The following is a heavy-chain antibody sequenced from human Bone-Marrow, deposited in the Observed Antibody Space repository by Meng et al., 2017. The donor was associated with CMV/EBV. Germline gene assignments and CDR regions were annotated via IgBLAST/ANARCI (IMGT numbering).Heavy chain of an antibody. J-gene: IGHJ6*02. Sequence: ASVKVSCKASGYTFTSYYMHWVRQAPGQGLEWMGIINPSGGSTSYAQKFQGRVTMTRDTSTSIVYMELSSLRSEDTAVYYCARTSAVPAASMDVWGQGTTVTVSS. CDR3: ARTSAVPAASMDV. CDR1: GYTFTSYY. D-gene: IGHD2-2*01. V-gene: IGHV1-46*01. CDR2: INPSGGST.